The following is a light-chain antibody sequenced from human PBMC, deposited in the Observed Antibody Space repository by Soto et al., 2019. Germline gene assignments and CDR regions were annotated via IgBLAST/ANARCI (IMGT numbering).Light chain of an antibody. V-gene: IGKV1-12*01. J-gene: IGKJ1*01. Sequence: IHMTQSPSSVSASVGVSVTLTCRASQGISSWLARLTQTRGTAPTLLIYAASPFQSSHTSRFSRSGSGTDFTLPITSLQPEDFATYYCQQVNSFPWTFGQGTKVDIK. CDR1: QGISSW. CDR3: QQVNSFPWT. CDR2: AAS.